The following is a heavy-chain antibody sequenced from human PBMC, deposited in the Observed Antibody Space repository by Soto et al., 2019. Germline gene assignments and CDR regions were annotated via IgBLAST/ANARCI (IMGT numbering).Heavy chain of an antibody. CDR3: ARQTPSTYYYGSGSRYYYYDMDV. V-gene: IGHV1-3*01. CDR1: GYTFTSYA. CDR2: INAGNGNT. Sequence: ASVKVSCKASGYTFTSYAMHWVRQAPGQRLEWMGWINAGNGNTKYSQKFQGRVTITRDTSASTAYMELSSLRSEDTAVYYCARQTPSTYYYGSGSRYYYYDMDVWGKGTTVTVSS. D-gene: IGHD3-10*01. J-gene: IGHJ6*03.